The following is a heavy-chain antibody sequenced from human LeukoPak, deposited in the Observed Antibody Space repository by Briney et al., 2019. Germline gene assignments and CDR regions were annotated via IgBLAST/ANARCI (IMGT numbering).Heavy chain of an antibody. CDR2: IWYDGSNK. D-gene: IGHD1-20*01. CDR3: ARNPAYNWSDYYFDY. Sequence: GGSLRLSCAASGFTFSSYGMHWVRQAPGKGLEWVAVIWYDGSNKYYADSVKGRFTISRDNSKNTLYLQMNSLRAEDTAVYYCARNPAYNWSDYYFDYWGQGTLVTVSS. V-gene: IGHV3-33*01. CDR1: GFTFSSYG. J-gene: IGHJ4*02.